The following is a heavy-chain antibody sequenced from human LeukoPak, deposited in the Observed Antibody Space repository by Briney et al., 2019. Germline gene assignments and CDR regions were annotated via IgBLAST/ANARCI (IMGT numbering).Heavy chain of an antibody. Sequence: GASVKVSCKASGYTFKNYDINWVRQAPGQGLEWMAWMNPNNDNAGSAQKFQGRVTMTRDNSRNTAYMELSSLRSDDTGVYYCARAAAGGDDPFDVWGQGSLIIVSS. V-gene: IGHV1-8*01. J-gene: IGHJ3*01. CDR1: GYTFKNYD. D-gene: IGHD6-25*01. CDR2: MNPNNDNA. CDR3: ARAAAGGDDPFDV.